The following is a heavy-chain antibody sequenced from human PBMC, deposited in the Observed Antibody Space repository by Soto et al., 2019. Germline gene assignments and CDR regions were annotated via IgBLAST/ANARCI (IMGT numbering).Heavy chain of an antibody. Sequence: ASVKVSCKVSGYTLTELSMHWVRQAPGKGLEWMGGFDPEDGETIYAQKFQGRVTMTEDTSTDTAYMELSSLRSEDTAVYYCATGRPNDFWSGYYYYFDYWGQGTMVTVYS. CDR3: ATGRPNDFWSGYYYYFDY. CDR2: FDPEDGET. J-gene: IGHJ4*02. D-gene: IGHD3-3*01. CDR1: GYTLTELS. V-gene: IGHV1-24*01.